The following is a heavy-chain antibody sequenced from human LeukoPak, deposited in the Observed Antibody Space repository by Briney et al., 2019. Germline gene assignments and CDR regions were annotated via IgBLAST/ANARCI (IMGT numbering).Heavy chain of an antibody. J-gene: IGHJ4*02. CDR3: ARGHGSGSYYIDY. CDR2: ISSSSSTI. V-gene: IGHV3-48*04. CDR1: GFTFSSYS. D-gene: IGHD3-10*01. Sequence: GGSLRLSCAASGFTFSSYSMNWVRQAPGKGLEWVSYISSSSSTIYYADSVKGRFTISRDNAKNSLYLQMNSLRAEDTAVYYCARGHGSGSYYIDYWGQGTLVTVSS.